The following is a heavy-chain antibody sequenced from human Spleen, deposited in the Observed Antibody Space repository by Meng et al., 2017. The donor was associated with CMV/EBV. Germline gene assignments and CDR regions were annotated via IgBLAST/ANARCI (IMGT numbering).Heavy chain of an antibody. CDR3: ARRCTSSSCYKSYGMDV. CDR2: ISRSGTPI. D-gene: IGHD2-2*02. V-gene: IGHV3-11*01. Sequence: GESLKISCAASGFTFSDYYMTWIRQAPGKGLEWVSYISRSGTPIYYADSVKGRFTISRDNAKNSVYLQMNSPRAEDTAVYYCARRCTSSSCYKSYGMDVWGQGTTVTVSS. J-gene: IGHJ6*02. CDR1: GFTFSDYY.